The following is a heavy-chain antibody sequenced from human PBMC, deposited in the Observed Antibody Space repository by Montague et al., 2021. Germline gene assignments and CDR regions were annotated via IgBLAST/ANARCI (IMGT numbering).Heavy chain of an antibody. CDR1: GGSISSGGYY. J-gene: IGHJ4*03. Sequence: TLSLTCTVSGGSISSGGYYWSWIRQPPGKGLEWIGHIFYSGNTYYNPSLKSRVTISVDTSKNQFSLKLSSVTAADTAVYYCARAEDYYGSGYYLGFDYWGQGTLVTVSS. D-gene: IGHD3-10*01. V-gene: IGHV4-31*03. CDR2: IFYSGNT. CDR3: ARAEDYYGSGYYLGFDY.